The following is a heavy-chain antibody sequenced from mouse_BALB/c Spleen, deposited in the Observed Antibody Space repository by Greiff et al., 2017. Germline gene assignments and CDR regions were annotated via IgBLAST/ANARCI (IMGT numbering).Heavy chain of an antibody. J-gene: IGHJ3*01. CDR1: GFAFSSYD. V-gene: IGHV5-12-1*01. Sequence: EVQLVESGGGLVKPGGSLKLSCAASGFAFSSYDMSWVRQTPEQRLEWVAYISSGGGSTYYPDTVKGRFTISRDNAKNTLYLQMSSLKSEDTAMYYCARHGGNPAWFAYWGQGTLLTVSA. CDR3: ARHGGNPAWFAY. CDR2: ISSGGGST. D-gene: IGHD2-1*01.